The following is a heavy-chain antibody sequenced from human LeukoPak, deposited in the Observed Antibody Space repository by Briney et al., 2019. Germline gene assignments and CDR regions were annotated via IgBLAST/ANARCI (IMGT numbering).Heavy chain of an antibody. CDR2: ISSNGGST. D-gene: IGHD2-2*01. V-gene: IGHV3-64*01. Sequence: GGSLRLSCAASGFTFSSYAMHWVRQAPGKGLEYVSAISSNGGSTYYANSVKGRFTISRDNSKNTLYLQMGGLRAEDMAVYYCARTPAAIHHFYDYWGQGTLVTVSS. J-gene: IGHJ4*02. CDR1: GFTFSSYA. CDR3: ARTPAAIHHFYDY.